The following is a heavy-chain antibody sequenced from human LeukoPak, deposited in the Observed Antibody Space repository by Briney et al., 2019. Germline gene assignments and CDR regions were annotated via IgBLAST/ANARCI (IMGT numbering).Heavy chain of an antibody. V-gene: IGHV3-7*01. CDR3: ARAGGYSLKDAFDI. J-gene: IGHJ3*02. CDR1: GFTFSSYW. CDR2: IKQDGSEK. Sequence: GGSLRLSCAASGFTFSSYWMSWVRQAPGKRLEWVANIKQDGSEKYYVDSVKGRFTISRDNAKNSLYLQMNSLRAEDTAVYYCARAGGYSLKDAFDIWGQGTMVTVSS. D-gene: IGHD5-18*01.